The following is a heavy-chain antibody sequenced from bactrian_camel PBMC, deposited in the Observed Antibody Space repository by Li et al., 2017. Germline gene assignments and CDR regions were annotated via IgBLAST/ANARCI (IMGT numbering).Heavy chain of an antibody. CDR1: GYTVSIYC. V-gene: IGHV3S1*01. D-gene: IGHD2*01. CDR2: IRTGDGRT. CDR3: AARGPYCYTKLSVRDFTY. Sequence: HVQLVESGGGSVQAGGSLRLSCAASGYTVSIYCMGWFRQAPGKEREEVGAIRTGDGRTYYADSVKGRFTISQDNAKNTMYLQMNSLKPEDTAMYYCAARGPYCYTKLSVRDFTYWGQGTQVTVS. J-gene: IGHJ6*01.